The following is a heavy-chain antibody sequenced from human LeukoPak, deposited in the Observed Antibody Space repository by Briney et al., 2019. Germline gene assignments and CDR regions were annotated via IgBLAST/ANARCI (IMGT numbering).Heavy chain of an antibody. D-gene: IGHD3-10*01. J-gene: IGHJ6*02. V-gene: IGHV5-10-1*01. CDR3: ARLGGSGSYSYYYYGMDV. CDR1: GYSFTSYW. CDR2: IDPSDSYT. Sequence: GESLRISCKGSGYSFTSYWISWVRQMPGKGLEWMGRIDPSDSYTNYSPSFQGHVTIPADKSISTAYLQWSSLKASDTAMYYCARLGGSGSYSYYYYGMDVWGQGTTVTVSS.